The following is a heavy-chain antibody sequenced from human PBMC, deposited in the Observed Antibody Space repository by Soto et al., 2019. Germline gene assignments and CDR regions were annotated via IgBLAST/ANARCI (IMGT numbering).Heavy chain of an antibody. Sequence: ASVKVSCKAAGYTFTGYYIHWVRQAPGQGLEWMGWINPNSGGTNYAQKFQGWVTMTRDTSISTAYMELSRLRSDDTAVYYCVRDRFAYFAPPASDYWGQGTLVTVSS. J-gene: IGHJ4*02. V-gene: IGHV1-2*04. CDR3: VRDRFAYFAPPASDY. CDR1: GYTFTGYY. CDR2: INPNSGGT. D-gene: IGHD3-9*01.